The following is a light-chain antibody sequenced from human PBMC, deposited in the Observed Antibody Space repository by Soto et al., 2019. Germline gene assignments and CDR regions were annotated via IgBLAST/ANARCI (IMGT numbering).Light chain of an antibody. CDR3: QQYNDWPPLT. V-gene: IGKV3-15*01. CDR2: GAS. J-gene: IGKJ5*01. CDR1: QSVSSN. Sequence: EIVMTQSPATLSVSPGDTATLSCRASQSVSSNLAWYQQKPGQAPRLLIYGASTRATGFPARFSGGGSGTEFTLTISSLQSEVFAVYYCQQYNDWPPLTFGQGTRLEIK.